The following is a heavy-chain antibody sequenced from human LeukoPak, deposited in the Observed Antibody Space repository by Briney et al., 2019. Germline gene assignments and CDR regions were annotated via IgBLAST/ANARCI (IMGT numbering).Heavy chain of an antibody. V-gene: IGHV3-21*01. CDR2: ISSSSSYI. J-gene: IGHJ3*02. CDR3: ARAVGNYAYTDAFDI. CDR1: GFTFSAYT. Sequence: GGSLRLFCAASGFTFSAYTMNWVRQAPGKGLEWVSSISSSSSYIYYADSVKGRFTISRDNAKNSLYLQMNSLRAEDTAVYYCARAVGNYAYTDAFDIWGQGTMVTVSS. D-gene: IGHD1-7*01.